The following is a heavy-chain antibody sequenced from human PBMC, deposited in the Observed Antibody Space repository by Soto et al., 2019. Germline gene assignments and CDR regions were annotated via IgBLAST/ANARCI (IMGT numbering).Heavy chain of an antibody. CDR3: ARALITIFGVVKPLYGMDV. CDR1: GYTFTGYY. Sequence: ASVKVSCKASGYTFTGYYMHWVRQAPGQGLEWMGWINPNSGGTNYAQKFQGRVTMTRDTSISTAYMELSRLRSDDTAVYYCARALITIFGVVKPLYGMDVWGQGTTVTV. J-gene: IGHJ6*02. CDR2: INPNSGGT. V-gene: IGHV1-2*02. D-gene: IGHD3-3*01.